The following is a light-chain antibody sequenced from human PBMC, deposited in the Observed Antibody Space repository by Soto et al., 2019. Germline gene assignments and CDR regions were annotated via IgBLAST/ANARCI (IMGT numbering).Light chain of an antibody. Sequence: DIQMTQSPSSLSASAGDRVTITCRASQSISSYLNWYQQKPGKAPKLLIYAASSLQRGVPSRFSGSESGTDFTLTISSLQPEDFATYYCQQSDSTPYTFGQGTKLEIK. CDR3: QQSDSTPYT. V-gene: IGKV1-39*01. CDR1: QSISSY. J-gene: IGKJ2*01. CDR2: AAS.